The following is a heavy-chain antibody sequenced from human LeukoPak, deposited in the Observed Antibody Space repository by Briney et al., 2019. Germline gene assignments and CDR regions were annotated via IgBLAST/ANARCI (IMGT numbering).Heavy chain of an antibody. J-gene: IGHJ4*02. CDR2: INQRGST. CDR3: ARLLTGYYNIDY. V-gene: IGHV4-34*01. Sequence: SETLSLTCAVYGASFSGYYWSWIRQSSGKGLEWIGEINQRGSTNYNPSLKSRVTISVDTSKNQFSLRLSSVTAADTAVYYCARLLTGYYNIDYWGQGTLVTVSS. D-gene: IGHD3-9*01. CDR1: GASFSGYY.